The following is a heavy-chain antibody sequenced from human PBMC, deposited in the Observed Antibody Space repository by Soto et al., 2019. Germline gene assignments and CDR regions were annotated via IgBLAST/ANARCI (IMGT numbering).Heavy chain of an antibody. J-gene: IGHJ6*02. CDR1: GFTFSSYA. D-gene: IGHD6-13*01. CDR2: ISGSGGST. V-gene: IGHV3-23*01. Sequence: EVQLLESGGGLVQPGGSLRLSCAASGFTFSSYAMSWVRQAPGKGLEWVSAISGSGGSTYYADSVKGRFTISRDNSKNTLYLQMNSLGAEDTAVYYCAKVGYSSSSFGMDVWGQGTTVTVAS. CDR3: AKVGYSSSSFGMDV.